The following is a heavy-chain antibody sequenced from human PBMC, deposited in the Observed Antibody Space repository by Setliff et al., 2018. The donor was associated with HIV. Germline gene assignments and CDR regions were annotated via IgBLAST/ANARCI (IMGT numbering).Heavy chain of an antibody. CDR2: VSVYNGNT. CDR3: ATPGVGAGAFDI. CDR1: GYSFTFYG. D-gene: IGHD3-10*01. Sequence: ASVKVSCKASGYSFTFYGLHWVRQAPGQGLEWMGWVSVYNGNTKYAENFQDRLTLTTDASTGTGFMELRRLRSDDMAVYYCATPGVGAGAFDIWGRGTMVTVSS. V-gene: IGHV1-18*03. J-gene: IGHJ3*02.